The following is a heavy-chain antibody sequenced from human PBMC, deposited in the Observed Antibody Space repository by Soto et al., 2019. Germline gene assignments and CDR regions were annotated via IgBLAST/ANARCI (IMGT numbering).Heavy chain of an antibody. CDR2: IIPIYGTA. D-gene: IGHD1-26*01. J-gene: IGHJ6*02. V-gene: IGHV1-69*01. Sequence: QVQLVQSGAEVKKPGSSVKVSCKASGGTFSSFTISWVRQAPGQGLEWMGGIIPIYGTANYAQKFQGRVTITADASTRTAYMELSSLRSEDTAVYYCAKDRRADWESYYYYAMDVWGQGTTVTFSS. CDR3: AKDRRADWESYYYYAMDV. CDR1: GGTFSSFT.